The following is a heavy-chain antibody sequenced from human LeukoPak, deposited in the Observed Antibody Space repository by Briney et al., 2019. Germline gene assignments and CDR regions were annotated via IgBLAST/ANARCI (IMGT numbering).Heavy chain of an antibody. Sequence: GGSLRLSCAASGFSVSSKYINWVRQAPGKGLEWVSVIYSSGSTYYADSVKGRFTISRDNSENTVYLQMHGLRAEDTALYYCARDRSSGYYGFFDSWGQGTPVTVSS. V-gene: IGHV3-53*01. CDR3: ARDRSSGYYGFFDS. D-gene: IGHD6-19*01. CDR1: GFSVSSKY. J-gene: IGHJ4*02. CDR2: IYSSGST.